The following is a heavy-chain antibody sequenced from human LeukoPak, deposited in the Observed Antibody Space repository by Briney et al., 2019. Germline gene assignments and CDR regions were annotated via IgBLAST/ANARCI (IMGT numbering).Heavy chain of an antibody. D-gene: IGHD1-26*01. CDR3: ASRSGYSGSLDFDY. J-gene: IGHJ4*02. V-gene: IGHV1-46*01. CDR2: IHPSGGST. Sequence: ASVKVSCKASGYTFTSYYMHWVRQAPGQGLEWMGIIHPSGGSTTYAQKFQGRVTVTRDTSTSTVYMELSGQRFEDSAVYYCASRSGYSGSLDFDYWGQGTLVTVSS. CDR1: GYTFTSYY.